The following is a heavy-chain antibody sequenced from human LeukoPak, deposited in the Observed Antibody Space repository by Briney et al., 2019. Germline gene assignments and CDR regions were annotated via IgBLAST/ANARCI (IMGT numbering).Heavy chain of an antibody. J-gene: IGHJ4*02. Sequence: SETLSLTCTVPGGSISSYYWSWIRQPPGKGLEWIGFIYPSETTNYNPSLKSRVTISVDTSRNHFSLKLSSVTAADTAVYFCARDSYCSGGSCSFFYWGQGTLVTVSS. CDR1: GGSISSYY. CDR2: IYPSETT. CDR3: ARDSYCSGGSCSFFY. V-gene: IGHV4-59*01. D-gene: IGHD2-15*01.